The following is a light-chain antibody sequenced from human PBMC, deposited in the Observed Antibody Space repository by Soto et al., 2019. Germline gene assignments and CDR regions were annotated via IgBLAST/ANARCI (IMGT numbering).Light chain of an antibody. CDR2: GAS. CDR3: QQYGSSPPWT. CDR1: QSVSSSY. J-gene: IGKJ1*01. V-gene: IGKV3-20*01. Sequence: EIVLTQSPGTLSLSPGERATLSCRASQSVSSSYLAWYQQKPGQAPRLLIYGASSRATGIPDRFSGSGSGTDLALTISRLEPEDFAVYYCQQYGSSPPWTFGQGTKVAIK.